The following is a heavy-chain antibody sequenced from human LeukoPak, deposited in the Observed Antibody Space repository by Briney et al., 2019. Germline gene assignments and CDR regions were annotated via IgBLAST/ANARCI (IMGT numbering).Heavy chain of an antibody. J-gene: IGHJ4*02. CDR1: GYTFARYY. V-gene: IGHV1-46*01. CDR2: INPSGGST. D-gene: IGHD3-22*01. CDR3: ASGWGYSSDISGYSDY. Sequence: GASVKVSCKASGYTFARYYIHWVRQAPGQGLGWMGIINPSGGSTRYAQKFQGRVTMTRDTSISTAYMELSRLRSDDTAVYYCASGWGYSSDISGYSDYWGQGTLVTVSS.